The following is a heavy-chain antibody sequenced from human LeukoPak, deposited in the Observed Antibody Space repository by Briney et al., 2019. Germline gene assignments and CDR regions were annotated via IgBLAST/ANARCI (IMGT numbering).Heavy chain of an antibody. D-gene: IGHD3-10*01. CDR1: GYTFTSYG. V-gene: IGHV1-18*01. Sequence: ASVKVSCKASGYTFTSYGISWVRQAPGQGLEWMGWISAYNGNTNYAQKLQGRVTMTTDTSTGTAYMELRSLRSDDTAVYYCARGEYGSGSYPTRPWGQGTLVTVSS. CDR3: ARGEYGSGSYPTRP. J-gene: IGHJ5*02. CDR2: ISAYNGNT.